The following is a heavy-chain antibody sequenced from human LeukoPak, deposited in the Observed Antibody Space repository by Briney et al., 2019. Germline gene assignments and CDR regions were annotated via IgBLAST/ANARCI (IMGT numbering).Heavy chain of an antibody. CDR1: GFTVSSNY. Sequence: GGSLRLSCAASGFTVSSNYMSWVRQAPGKGLEWVSFVYSGGSIYYADSVRGRFTMSRDNSKNTLYLQMNSLRAEDTAVYYCASAGGPGLYYFDYWGQGTLVTVSS. CDR3: ASAGGPGLYYFDY. D-gene: IGHD3-16*01. CDR2: VYSGGSI. J-gene: IGHJ4*02. V-gene: IGHV3-53*01.